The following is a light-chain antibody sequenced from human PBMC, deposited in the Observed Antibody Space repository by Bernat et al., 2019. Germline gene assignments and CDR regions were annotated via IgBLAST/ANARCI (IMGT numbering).Light chain of an antibody. Sequence: DIQLTQSPPFLSASVGDRVTITCRASQVIGTYLAWYQQKAGKAPNLLIYGASTLQTGVPSRFSGSGSGTEFTLTISSLRPEDFATYHCQQLNSYPIACGQGTRLEIK. J-gene: IGKJ5*01. CDR3: QQLNSYPIA. CDR2: GAS. V-gene: IGKV1-9*01. CDR1: QVIGTY.